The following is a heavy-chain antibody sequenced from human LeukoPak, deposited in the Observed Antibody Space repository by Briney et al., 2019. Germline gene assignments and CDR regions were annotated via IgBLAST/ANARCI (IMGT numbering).Heavy chain of an antibody. V-gene: IGHV4-59*01. D-gene: IGHD5-18*01. CDR2: IYYSGST. CDR1: GGSISSYY. Sequence: SETLSLTCTVSGGSISSYYWGWIRQPPGKGLEWIGYIYYSGSTNYNPSLKSRVTISVDTSKNQFSLKLSSVTAADTAVYYCARVGIQRSPTGIDYWGQGTLVTVSS. CDR3: ARVGIQRSPTGIDY. J-gene: IGHJ4*02.